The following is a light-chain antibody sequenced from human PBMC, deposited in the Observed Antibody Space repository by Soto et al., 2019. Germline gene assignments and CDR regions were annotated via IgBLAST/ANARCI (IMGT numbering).Light chain of an antibody. CDR2: GAS. J-gene: IGKJ1*01. Sequence: EIVLTQSPGTLSLSPGERATLSCRASQSVSSTYLGWYQQKPGQAPRLLIYGASSRATGIPDRFSGSGSGTDFTLTIGRLEPEDFAVYYCQLYGSSPPRTFGQGTRLEIK. V-gene: IGKV3-20*01. CDR3: QLYGSSPPRT. CDR1: QSVSSTY.